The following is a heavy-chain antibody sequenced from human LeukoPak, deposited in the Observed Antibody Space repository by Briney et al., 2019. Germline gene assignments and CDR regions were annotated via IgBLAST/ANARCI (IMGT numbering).Heavy chain of an antibody. V-gene: IGHV4-30-4*08. Sequence: PSQTLSLTCSVSGGSISSAEYYWTWIRQPPGKGLEWIGYIYHSGGTYYNPSLKSRLSMSVDTSKKQFSLKLSSVTAADTALYYCVRESASNWFDPWGQGTLVTVSS. CDR1: GGSISSAEYY. J-gene: IGHJ5*02. CDR2: IYHSGGT. CDR3: VRESASNWFDP.